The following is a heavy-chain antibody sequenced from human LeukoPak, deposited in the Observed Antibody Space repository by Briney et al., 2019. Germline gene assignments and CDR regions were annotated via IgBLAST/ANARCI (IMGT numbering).Heavy chain of an antibody. D-gene: IGHD5-12*01. CDR3: ASLYSGYALGDY. V-gene: IGHV4-39*01. J-gene: IGHJ4*02. Sequence: PETLSLTCTVSGGSISSSSYYWGWIRQPPGKGLEWIGSIYYSGSTYYNPSLKSRVTISVDTSKNQFSLKLSSVTAADTAVYYCASLYSGYALGDYWGQGTLVTVSS. CDR2: IYYSGST. CDR1: GGSISSSSYY.